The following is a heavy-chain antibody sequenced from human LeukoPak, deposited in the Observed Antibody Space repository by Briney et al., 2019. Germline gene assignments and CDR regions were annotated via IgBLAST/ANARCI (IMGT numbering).Heavy chain of an antibody. CDR3: ARVSSGTPPSVDY. V-gene: IGHV3-21*01. D-gene: IGHD6-13*01. Sequence: GGSLRLSCAASGFTFSSYWMSWVRQAPGKGLEWVSSISSSSSYIYYADSVKGRFTISRGNAKNSLYLQMNSLRAEDTAVYYCARVSSGTPPSVDYWGQGTLVTVSS. CDR2: ISSSSSYI. CDR1: GFTFSSYW. J-gene: IGHJ4*02.